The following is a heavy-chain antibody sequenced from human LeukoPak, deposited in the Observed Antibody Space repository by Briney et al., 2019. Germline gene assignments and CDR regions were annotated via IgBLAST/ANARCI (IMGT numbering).Heavy chain of an antibody. J-gene: IGHJ3*02. CDR1: GFTFSDYY. CDR3: ARDREGDGYNFAAFDI. CDR2: ISSSGSTI. D-gene: IGHD5-24*01. V-gene: IGHV3-11*04. Sequence: GGSLRLSCAASGFTFSDYYMSWIRQAPGKGLEWVSYISSSGSTIYYADSVKGRFTISRDNAKNSLYLQMNSLRAEDTAVYYCARDREGDGYNFAAFDIWGQGTMVTVSS.